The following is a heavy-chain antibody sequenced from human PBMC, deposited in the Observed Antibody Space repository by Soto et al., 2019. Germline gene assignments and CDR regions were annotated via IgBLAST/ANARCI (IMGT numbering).Heavy chain of an antibody. D-gene: IGHD4-4*01. CDR1: GHTFTRYA. Sequence: QVQLVQSGAEVKKPGASVKVSCKASGHTFTRYAMHWVRQAPGQRLEWMGWINAGDGNTKYSQKFQGRVTITRDTSASTAYMEMSSLRSADTAVYYCARDAMTTEFDYWGQGTLVTVSS. V-gene: IGHV1-3*01. J-gene: IGHJ4*02. CDR2: INAGDGNT. CDR3: ARDAMTTEFDY.